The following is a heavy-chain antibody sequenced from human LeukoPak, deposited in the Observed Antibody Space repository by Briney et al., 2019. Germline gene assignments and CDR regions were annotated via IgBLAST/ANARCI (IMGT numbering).Heavy chain of an antibody. CDR2: ISGSGGNT. J-gene: IGHJ4*02. CDR3: ASSPYSSGWYKY. D-gene: IGHD6-19*01. V-gene: IGHV3-23*01. CDR1: GFTFSSYG. Sequence: GGSLRLSCAASGFTFSSYGMSWVRQPPGKGLEWVSSISGSGGNTYHADSVKGRFTISRDNPKNTLYLQLNSLRAEDTAVYYCASSPYSSGWYKYWGQGTLVTVSS.